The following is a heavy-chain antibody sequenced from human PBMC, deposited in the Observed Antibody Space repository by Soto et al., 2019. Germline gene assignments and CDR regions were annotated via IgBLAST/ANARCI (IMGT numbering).Heavy chain of an antibody. CDR2: IYYSGST. Sequence: SETLSLTCTVSGGSISSGGYYWSWIRQHPGKGLEWIGYIYYSGSTYYNPSLKSRVTISVDTSKNQFSLKLSSVTAADTAVYYCARGVILSSDFDYWGQGTLVTVSS. D-gene: IGHD3-16*02. CDR1: GGSISSGGYY. CDR3: ARGVILSSDFDY. V-gene: IGHV4-31*03. J-gene: IGHJ4*02.